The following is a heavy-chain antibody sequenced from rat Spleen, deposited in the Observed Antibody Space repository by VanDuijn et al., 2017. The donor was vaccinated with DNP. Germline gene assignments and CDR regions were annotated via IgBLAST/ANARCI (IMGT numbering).Heavy chain of an antibody. CDR3: ARGSSSIYWYFDF. D-gene: IGHD1-2*01. CDR1: GFTLSHYN. J-gene: IGHJ1*01. CDR2: ISYDGSTT. V-gene: IGHV5-7*01. Sequence: EVQLVESGGGLVQPGRSLKLSCAASGFTLSHYNMTWVRQAPQKGLEWVATISYDGSTTYYRDSVKGRFTISRDNANGTLYLQMDNLRSEDTATYFCARGSSSIYWYFDFWGPGTMVTVSS.